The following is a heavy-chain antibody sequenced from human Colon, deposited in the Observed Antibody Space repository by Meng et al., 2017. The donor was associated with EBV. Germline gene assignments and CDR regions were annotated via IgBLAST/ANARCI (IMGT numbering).Heavy chain of an antibody. CDR1: VGYLSGYY. Sequence: QGGAVLLRPEVTLSGTWGVSVGYLSGYYLSWNRNFPGRNPEFIGDINHSGSANYIPSLRSRVTISVETSKNQIFLTLHSVTDADTAVYHCARTFGYCSNNNCPRTLGYWGQGTLVTVSS. V-gene: IGHV4-34*02. CDR3: ARTFGYCSNNNCPRTLGY. J-gene: IGHJ4*02. CDR2: INHSGSA. D-gene: IGHD2-2*03.